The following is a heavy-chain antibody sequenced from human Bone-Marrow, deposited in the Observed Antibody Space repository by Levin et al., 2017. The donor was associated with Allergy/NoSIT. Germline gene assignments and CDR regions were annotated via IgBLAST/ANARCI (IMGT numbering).Heavy chain of an antibody. D-gene: IGHD5-24*01. V-gene: IGHV3-21*06. CDR2: ISSSSNYI. Sequence: KRGESLKISCAASGFTFSSYNMNWVRQAPGKGLEWVSSISSSSNYIYYADSVKGRFIISRDNAKNSLYLQMNSLRAEDTAVYYCARAWLGSDRLFDYWGQGTLVTVSS. CDR1: GFTFSSYN. J-gene: IGHJ4*02. CDR3: ARAWLGSDRLFDY.